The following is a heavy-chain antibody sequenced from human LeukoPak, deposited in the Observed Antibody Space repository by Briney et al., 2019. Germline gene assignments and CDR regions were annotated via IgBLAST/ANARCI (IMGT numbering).Heavy chain of an antibody. CDR2: ISAYNGNT. J-gene: IGHJ5*02. V-gene: IGHV1-18*01. Sequence: GASVKVSCKASGYTFTSYGISWVRQAPGQGLEWMGWISAYNGNTNYAQKLQGRVTMTTDTSTSTAYMELRSLRSDDTAVYYCARALITQWLDPKGYNWFDPWGQGTLVTVSS. CDR3: ARALITQWLDPKGYNWFDP. CDR1: GYTFTSYG. D-gene: IGHD6-19*01.